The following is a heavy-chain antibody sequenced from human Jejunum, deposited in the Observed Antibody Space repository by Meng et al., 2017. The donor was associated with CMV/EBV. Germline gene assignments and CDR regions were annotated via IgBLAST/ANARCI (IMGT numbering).Heavy chain of an antibody. D-gene: IGHD3-22*01. J-gene: IGHJ4*02. Sequence: GALGLGKPAEPLSLPSLVYGGSFSGCYWSWIRQPPGKGLEWIGEINHSRGTKYNPSLKSRVTISADTSKNQFSLKLTSVTAADTAVYYCARGNYDSSGYYLDYWGQGTLVTVSS. V-gene: IGHV4-34*01. CDR2: INHSRGT. CDR1: GGSFSGCY. CDR3: ARGNYDSSGYYLDY.